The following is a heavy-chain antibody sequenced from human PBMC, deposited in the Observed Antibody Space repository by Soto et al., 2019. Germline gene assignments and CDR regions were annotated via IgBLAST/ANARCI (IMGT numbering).Heavy chain of an antibody. Sequence: EVQLLESGGGLVQPGGSLRLSCAASGFTFSSYAMSWVRQAPGKGLEWVSAISGSGGSTYYADSVKGRFTISRDNSKNTLDLQMNSLRAEDTAVYYCSFIAAAGTFHYWGQGNLVTVSA. CDR1: GFTFSSYA. J-gene: IGHJ4*02. CDR3: SFIAAAGTFHY. V-gene: IGHV3-23*01. CDR2: ISGSGGST. D-gene: IGHD6-13*01.